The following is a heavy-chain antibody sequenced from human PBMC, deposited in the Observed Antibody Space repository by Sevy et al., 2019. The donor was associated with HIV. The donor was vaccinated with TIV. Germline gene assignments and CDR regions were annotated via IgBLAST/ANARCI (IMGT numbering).Heavy chain of an antibody. D-gene: IGHD1-26*01. CDR1: GYTFTGYY. CDR2: INPNSGGT. J-gene: IGHJ4*02. Sequence: ASVKVSCKASGYTFTGYYMHWVRQAPGQGLEWMGRINPNSGGTNYAQKFQGRVTMTRDTSISTAYMELGRLRSDDTAVYYCALIVGAIDFDYWGQGTLVTVSS. V-gene: IGHV1-2*06. CDR3: ALIVGAIDFDY.